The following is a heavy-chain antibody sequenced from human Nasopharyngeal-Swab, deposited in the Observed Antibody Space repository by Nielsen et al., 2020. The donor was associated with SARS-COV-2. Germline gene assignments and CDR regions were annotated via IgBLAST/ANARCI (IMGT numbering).Heavy chain of an antibody. CDR3: ARHYLGGGLAAGTFYYMDV. CDR2: VYYSGST. V-gene: IGHV4-39*01. Sequence: GSLRLFCTVSGGSISISTYYWGWIRQPPGTGLEWIGSVYYSGSTYYNPSLKSRVAISIDTSRNQFSLTLNSVTAADTAIYYCARHYLGGGLAAGTFYYMDVWGKGTTVTVSS. CDR1: GGSISISTYY. J-gene: IGHJ6*03. D-gene: IGHD6-13*01.